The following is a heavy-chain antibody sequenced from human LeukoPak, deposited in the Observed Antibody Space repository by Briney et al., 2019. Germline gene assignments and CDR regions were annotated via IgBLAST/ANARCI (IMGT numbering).Heavy chain of an antibody. CDR2: IYYSGST. J-gene: IGHJ4*02. V-gene: IGHV4-39*01. D-gene: IGHD3-3*01. Sequence: SSETLSLTRTVSGGSISSSSYYWGWIRQPPGKGLEWIGGIYYSGSTYYNPSLKSRVTISVDTSKNQFSLKLSSVTAADTAVYYCASLRFLEWLLMTYFDYWGQGTLVTVSS. CDR1: GGSISSSSYY. CDR3: ASLRFLEWLLMTYFDY.